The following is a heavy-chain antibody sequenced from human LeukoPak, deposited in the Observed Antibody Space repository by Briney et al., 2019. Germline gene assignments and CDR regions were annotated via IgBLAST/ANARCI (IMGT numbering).Heavy chain of an antibody. V-gene: IGHV3-30*02. J-gene: IGHJ4*02. CDR3: AKPSAIVKTDY. CDR2: IRSDGINK. D-gene: IGHD5-18*01. CDR1: GFTFNTYG. Sequence: PGRSLRLSCAASGFTFNTYGMHWVRQAPGKVLEWVAFIRSDGINKYYADSVKGRFTISRDNSKNTLYLQMNSLRAEDTAVYFCAKPSAIVKTDYWGQRTLVTVSS.